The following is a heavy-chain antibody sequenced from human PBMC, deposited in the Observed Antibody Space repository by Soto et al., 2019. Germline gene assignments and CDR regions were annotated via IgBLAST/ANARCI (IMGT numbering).Heavy chain of an antibody. V-gene: IGHV1-46*01. J-gene: IGHJ5*02. CDR2: INPSGGST. CDR3: ARDYSSSSWELPIPSNWFDP. D-gene: IGHD6-6*01. CDR1: GYTFTSYY. Sequence: QVQLVQSGAEVKKPGASVKVSCKASGYTFTSYYMHWVRQAPGQGLEWMGIINPSGGSTSYAQKFQGRVTMTRDTSTSTVYMELSSLRSEDTAVYYCARDYSSSSWELPIPSNWFDPWGQGTLVTVSS.